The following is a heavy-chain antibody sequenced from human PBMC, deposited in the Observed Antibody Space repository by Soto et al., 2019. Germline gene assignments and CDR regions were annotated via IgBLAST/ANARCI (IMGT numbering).Heavy chain of an antibody. Sequence: GGSLRLSCAAPGFTFSDYYMSWIRQAPGKGLEWVKYISSSDSIYYADSVKGRFTISRDNAKNSLYLQMNSLRAEDTAVYYCARDLGYYDSSGYFDYWGQGTLVTVSS. D-gene: IGHD3-22*01. V-gene: IGHV3-11*01. CDR2: ISSSDSI. CDR1: GFTFSDYY. CDR3: ARDLGYYDSSGYFDY. J-gene: IGHJ4*02.